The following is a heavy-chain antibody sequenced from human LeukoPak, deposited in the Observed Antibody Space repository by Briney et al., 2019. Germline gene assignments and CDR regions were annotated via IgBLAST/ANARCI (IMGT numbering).Heavy chain of an antibody. J-gene: IGHJ5*02. CDR3: ARDRPFGGVIVSYWFDP. CDR1: GFTFSSYA. V-gene: IGHV3-30*04. D-gene: IGHD3-16*02. Sequence: GGSLRLSCAASGFTFSSYAMHWVRQAPGKGMEWVAVISYDGSNKYYADSVKGRFTISRDNSKNTLYLQMNSLRAEDTAVYYCARDRPFGGVIVSYWFDPWGQGTLVTVSS. CDR2: ISYDGSNK.